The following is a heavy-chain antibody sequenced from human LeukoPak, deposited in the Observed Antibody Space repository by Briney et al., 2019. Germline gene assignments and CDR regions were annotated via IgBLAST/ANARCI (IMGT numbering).Heavy chain of an antibody. Sequence: SETLSLTCAVSGDSISSSNWWSWVRQPPGKGLEWIGEIYHSGSTNYNPSLKSRVSISVDKSKNQFSLKLSSVTAADTAVYYCARDRSGYDFDYWGQGTLVTVSS. D-gene: IGHD5-12*01. CDR1: GDSISSSNW. V-gene: IGHV4-4*02. CDR2: IYHSGST. CDR3: ARDRSGYDFDY. J-gene: IGHJ4*02.